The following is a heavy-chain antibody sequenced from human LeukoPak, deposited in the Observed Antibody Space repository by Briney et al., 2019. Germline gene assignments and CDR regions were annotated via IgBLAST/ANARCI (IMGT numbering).Heavy chain of an antibody. CDR1: GFTFSSYS. V-gene: IGHV3-21*01. D-gene: IGHD2-2*01. CDR2: ISSSSSYI. Sequence: GGSLRLSCAASGFTFSSYSMNWVRQAPGKGLEWVSSISSSSSYIYYADSVKGRFTISRDNAKNSLYLQMNSLRAEDTAVYYCAREDCGSTSCYWLDYWGQGTLVTVSS. J-gene: IGHJ4*02. CDR3: AREDCGSTSCYWLDY.